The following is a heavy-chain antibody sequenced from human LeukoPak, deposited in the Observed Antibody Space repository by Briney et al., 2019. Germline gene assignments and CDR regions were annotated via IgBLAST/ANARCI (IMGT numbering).Heavy chain of an antibody. CDR2: ISHTSDSI. CDR3: ARATRNGYDY. V-gene: IGHV3-48*01. Sequence: GGSLRLSCVASGFTFRIYGMNWVRQAPGKGPEWVSYISHTSDSILYADSVKGRFPMSRVNAKKSLYLQMNSLRAEDSAVYYCARATRNGYDYWGQGTLVTVSS. CDR1: GFTFRIYG. J-gene: IGHJ4*02. D-gene: IGHD5-24*01.